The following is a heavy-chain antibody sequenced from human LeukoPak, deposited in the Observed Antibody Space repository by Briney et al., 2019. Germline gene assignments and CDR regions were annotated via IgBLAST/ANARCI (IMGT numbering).Heavy chain of an antibody. D-gene: IGHD1-1*01. CDR1: GYSFTGYN. CDR2: INPNSGVI. J-gene: IGHJ4*02. CDR3: AKSRQLDY. Sequence: ASVKVSCKASGYSFTGYNVHWVRQAPGQGLEWMGWINPNSGVIKYAQNFEGRVTMTTDTSISTAYMELRWLSSGDTAVYYCAKSRQLDYWGQGTLVTVSS. V-gene: IGHV1-2*02.